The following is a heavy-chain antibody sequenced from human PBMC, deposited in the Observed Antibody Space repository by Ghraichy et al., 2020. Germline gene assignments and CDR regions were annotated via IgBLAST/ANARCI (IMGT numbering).Heavy chain of an antibody. CDR1: GFTFSSYW. D-gene: IGHD3-3*01. Sequence: GGSLRLSCAASGFTFSSYWMSWVRQAPGKGLEWVANIKQDGSEKYYVDSVKGRFTISRDNAKNSLYLQMNSLRAEDTAVYYCAREDGRSFWSGSYYYYGMDVWGQGTTVTVSS. CDR3: AREDGRSFWSGSYYYYGMDV. J-gene: IGHJ6*02. CDR2: IKQDGSEK. V-gene: IGHV3-7*01.